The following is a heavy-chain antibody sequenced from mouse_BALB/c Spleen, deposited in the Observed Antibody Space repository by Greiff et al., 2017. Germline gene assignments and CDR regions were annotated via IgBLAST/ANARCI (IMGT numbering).Heavy chain of an antibody. D-gene: IGHD1-2*01. J-gene: IGHJ4*01. CDR3: GRRYYGYLDY. CDR2: ISSGGGST. CDR1: GFAFSSYD. Sequence: EVQVVESGGGLVKPGGSLKLSCAASGFAFSSYDMSWVRQTPEKRLEWVAYISSGGGSTYYPDTVKGRFTISRDNAKNTLYLQMSSLKSEDTAMYYCGRRYYGYLDYWGQGTSVTVSS. V-gene: IGHV5-12-1*01.